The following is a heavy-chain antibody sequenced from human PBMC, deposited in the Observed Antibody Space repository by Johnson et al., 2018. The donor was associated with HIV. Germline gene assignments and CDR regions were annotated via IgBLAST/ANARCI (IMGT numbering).Heavy chain of an antibody. V-gene: IGHV3-9*01. Sequence: QLVESGGGVVQPGGSLRLSCAASGFTFDDYAMHWVRQAPGRGLEWVSGISWNSGTIGYADSVKGRFTISRYNSKTTLYLQMHSLRAYDTAVYYCASGEDYGGNYGAFDIWGQGTMVTVSS. CDR3: ASGEDYGGNYGAFDI. CDR1: GFTFDDYA. J-gene: IGHJ3*02. CDR2: ISWNSGTI. D-gene: IGHD4-23*01.